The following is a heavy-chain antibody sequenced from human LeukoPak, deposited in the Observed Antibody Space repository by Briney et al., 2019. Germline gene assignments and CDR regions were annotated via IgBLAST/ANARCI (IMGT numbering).Heavy chain of an antibody. CDR2: ISYDGSNK. V-gene: IGHV3-30*03. Sequence: GGSLRLSCAASGFTFSSYGMHWVRQAPGKGLEWVAVISYDGSNKYYADSVKGRFTISRDNSKNTLYLQMNSLRAEDTAVYYCASLGTGTTTWDWGQGTLVTVSS. D-gene: IGHD1-7*01. CDR1: GFTFSSYG. J-gene: IGHJ4*02. CDR3: ASLGTGTTTWD.